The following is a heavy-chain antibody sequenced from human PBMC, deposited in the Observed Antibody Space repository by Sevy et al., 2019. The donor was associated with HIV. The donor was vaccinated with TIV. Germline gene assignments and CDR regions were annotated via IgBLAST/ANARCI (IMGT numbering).Heavy chain of an antibody. CDR3: AREPARGYCSGGSCPPEEYSYYYMDV. Sequence: GESLKISCAASGFTFSSYSMNWVRQAPGKGLEWVSYISSSSSTIYYADSVKGRFTISRDNAKNSLYLQMNSLRDEDTAVYYCAREPARGYCSGGSCPPEEYSYYYMDVWGKGTTVTVSS. V-gene: IGHV3-48*02. J-gene: IGHJ6*03. CDR2: ISSSSSTI. CDR1: GFTFSSYS. D-gene: IGHD2-15*01.